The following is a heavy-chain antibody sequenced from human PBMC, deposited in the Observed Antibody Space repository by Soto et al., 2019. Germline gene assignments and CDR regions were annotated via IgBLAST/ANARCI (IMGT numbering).Heavy chain of an antibody. J-gene: IGHJ4*02. Sequence: GGSLRLSCAASGFTFSNFGMHWVRQAPGKGLEWVAVISYDGSNKYYADSVKGRFTISRDNSKNTLYLQMNSLRAEDTAVYYCAKVSYDSSGYPGYWGQGTLVTVSS. D-gene: IGHD3-22*01. CDR3: AKVSYDSSGYPGY. V-gene: IGHV3-30*18. CDR2: ISYDGSNK. CDR1: GFTFSNFG.